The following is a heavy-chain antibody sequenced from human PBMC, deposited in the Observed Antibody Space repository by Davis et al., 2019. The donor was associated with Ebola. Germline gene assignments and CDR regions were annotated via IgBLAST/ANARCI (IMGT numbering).Heavy chain of an antibody. CDR1: GYSITSYW. D-gene: IGHD6-19*01. V-gene: IGHV5-51*01. CDR2: IYPGDSDT. Sequence: PGGSLRLSCKGSGYSITSYWIGWVRQMPGKGLEWMGIIYPGDSDTRYSPSFQGQVTISADKSISTAYLQWSSLKAPDTAMYYCARQPLGLEIAVAGSAFDIWGQGTMVTVSS. CDR3: ARQPLGLEIAVAGSAFDI. J-gene: IGHJ3*02.